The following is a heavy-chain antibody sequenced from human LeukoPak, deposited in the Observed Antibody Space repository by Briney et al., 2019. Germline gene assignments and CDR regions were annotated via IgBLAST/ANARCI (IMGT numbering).Heavy chain of an antibody. D-gene: IGHD1-14*01. CDR1: GGSISSSRYY. Sequence: SETLSLTCTVSGGSISSSRYYWGWIRQPPGKGLEWIGSIYYSGSTYYNPSLKRRVTISLGKSKNQFSLKLNSMTAADTAVYYCARNGAYNLDYWGQGTLVTVSS. CDR2: IYYSGST. V-gene: IGHV4-39*07. J-gene: IGHJ4*02. CDR3: ARNGAYNLDY.